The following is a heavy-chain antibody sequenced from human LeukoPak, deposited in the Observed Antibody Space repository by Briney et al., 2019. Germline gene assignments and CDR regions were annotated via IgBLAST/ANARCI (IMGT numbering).Heavy chain of an antibody. CDR3: AREGGQQLPYYMDV. V-gene: IGHV4-59*01. J-gene: IGHJ6*03. Sequence: SETLPLTCTVSGGSISSYYWSWIRQPPGKGLEWIGYIYYSGSTNYNPSLKSRVTISVDTSKNQFSLKLSSVTAADTAVYDCAREGGQQLPYYMDVWGKGTTVTVSS. CDR2: IYYSGST. CDR1: GGSISSYY. D-gene: IGHD6-13*01.